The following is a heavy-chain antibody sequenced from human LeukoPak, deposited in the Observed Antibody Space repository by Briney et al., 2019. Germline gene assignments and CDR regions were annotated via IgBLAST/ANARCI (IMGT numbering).Heavy chain of an antibody. Sequence: GGSLRLSCAASGFTFSSYWMNWARQAPGKGLEWVASINHNGNVNYYVDSVKGRFTISRDNAKNSLYLQMSNLRAEDTAVYFGAGGGGLDVWGQGATVTVSS. D-gene: IGHD3-16*01. J-gene: IGHJ6*02. CDR1: GFTFSSYW. CDR2: INHNGNVN. CDR3: AGGGGLDV. V-gene: IGHV3-7*03.